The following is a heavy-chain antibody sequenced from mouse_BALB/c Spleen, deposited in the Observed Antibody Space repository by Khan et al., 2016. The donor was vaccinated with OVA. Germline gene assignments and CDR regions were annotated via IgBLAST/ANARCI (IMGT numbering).Heavy chain of an antibody. J-gene: IGHJ4*01. CDR3: ARWFNGYSSLYAMDY. CDR1: GFSLPSYG. D-gene: IGHD2-2*01. Sequence: QVQLKESGPGLVAPSQSLSITCTVSGFSLPSYGVHWVRQPPGKGLEWLVVIWSDGSTNYNSVLKSRLSISKDNSKSQVFLQMNSLQTDDTAIYYCARWFNGYSSLYAMDYWGQGTSVTVSS. V-gene: IGHV2-6*02. CDR2: IWSDGST.